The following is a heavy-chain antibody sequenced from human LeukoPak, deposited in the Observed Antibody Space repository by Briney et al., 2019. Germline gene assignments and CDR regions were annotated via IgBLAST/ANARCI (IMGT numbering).Heavy chain of an antibody. CDR3: ARDGGYFDWLLHDLDY. Sequence: PGGSLTLSCAASGFTFSSYAMDWVRQAPGKGLDWVAVISYDGSNKYYADSVKGRFTISRDNSKNTLYLPMNSLRSEETAVYYCARDGGYFDWLLHDLDYWGQGTLVTVSS. CDR1: GFTFSSYA. J-gene: IGHJ4*02. D-gene: IGHD3-9*01. V-gene: IGHV3-30*04. CDR2: ISYDGSNK.